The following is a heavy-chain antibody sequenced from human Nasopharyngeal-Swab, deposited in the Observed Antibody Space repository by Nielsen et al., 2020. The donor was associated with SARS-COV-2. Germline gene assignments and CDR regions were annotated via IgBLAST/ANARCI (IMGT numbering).Heavy chain of an antibody. Sequence: GESLKISCAASGFTFSNAWMSWVRQAPGKGLEWVGRIKSKTDGGTTDYAAPVKGRFTISRDDSKNTLYLQMNSLKTEDTAVYYCTTDPRTHIVVVTAPPYYYYGMDVWGQGTTVTVSS. J-gene: IGHJ6*02. V-gene: IGHV3-15*01. CDR2: IKSKTDGGTT. CDR3: TTDPRTHIVVVTAPPYYYYGMDV. D-gene: IGHD2-21*02. CDR1: GFTFSNAW.